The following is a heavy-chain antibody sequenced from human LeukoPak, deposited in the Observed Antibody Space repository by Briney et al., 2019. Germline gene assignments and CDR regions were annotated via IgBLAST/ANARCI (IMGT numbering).Heavy chain of an antibody. Sequence: SETLSLTCTVSGGSLSSYYWNWIRQPPGKGLEWIGSIYYSGNTYYNTSLKSRVTISVDTSKNQFSLKLSSVTAADTAVYYCARLSTVTTSFDYWGQGTLVTVSS. V-gene: IGHV4-59*12. CDR1: GGSLSSYY. CDR2: IYYSGNT. CDR3: ARLSTVTTSFDY. D-gene: IGHD4-17*01. J-gene: IGHJ4*02.